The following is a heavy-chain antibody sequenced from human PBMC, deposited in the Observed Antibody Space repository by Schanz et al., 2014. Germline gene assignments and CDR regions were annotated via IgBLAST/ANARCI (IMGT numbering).Heavy chain of an antibody. CDR1: GFVFGDYY. CDR2: ISDSGTYT. J-gene: IGHJ5*02. V-gene: IGHV3-11*05. Sequence: VQLVESGGGLVKPGGSLRLSCAASGFVFGDYYMTWIRQAPGKGLEWLSYISDSGTYTNYADSVKGRFTISRDNAKNSLYLEMNSLRAEDTAVYYCARPALWFGDNCFDPWGQGTLVTVSS. D-gene: IGHD3-10*01. CDR3: ARPALWFGDNCFDP.